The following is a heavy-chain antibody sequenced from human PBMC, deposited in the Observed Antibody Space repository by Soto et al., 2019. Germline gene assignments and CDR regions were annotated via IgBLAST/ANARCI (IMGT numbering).Heavy chain of an antibody. CDR1: GFSLTTSGVG. V-gene: IGHV2-5*02. CDR3: AHRTTTVTWWFDP. D-gene: IGHD4-17*01. Sequence: QITLKESGPTLVKPTQTLTLTCTFSGFSLTTSGVGVGWIRQPPGKALEWLALIYWDDDKRYSPSLKSMLTSTTDTSKTQVVLTMTNMDPADTATYFFAHRTTTVTWWFDPWGQGTLVTVSS. J-gene: IGHJ5*02. CDR2: IYWDDDK.